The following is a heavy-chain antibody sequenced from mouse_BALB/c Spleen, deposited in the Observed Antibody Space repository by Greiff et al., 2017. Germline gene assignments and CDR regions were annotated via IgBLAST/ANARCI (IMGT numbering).Heavy chain of an antibody. CDR2: ISSGGSYT. D-gene: IGHD2-1*01. J-gene: IGHJ2*01. Sequence: EVQVVESGGGLVKPGGSLKLSCAASGFTFSSYAMSWVRQTPEKRLEWVATISSGGSYTYYPDSVKGRFTISRDNAKNTLYLQMSSLRSEDTAMYYCARQNGNYKYFDYWGQGTTLTVSS. V-gene: IGHV5-9-3*01. CDR3: ARQNGNYKYFDY. CDR1: GFTFSSYA.